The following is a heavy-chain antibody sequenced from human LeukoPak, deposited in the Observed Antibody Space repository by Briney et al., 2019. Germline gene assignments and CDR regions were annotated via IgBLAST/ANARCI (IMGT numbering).Heavy chain of an antibody. Sequence: SETLSLTCTVSGGSISSSSYYWGWIRQPPGKGLEWIGSIYYSGSTNYNPSLKSRVTMSVDTSKNQFSLKLSSVTAADTAVYCCARDGDKTEDYGDYVWVGNWFDPWGQGTLVTVSS. CDR3: ARDGDKTEDYGDYVWVGNWFDP. CDR2: IYYSGST. V-gene: IGHV4-39*07. CDR1: GGSISSSSYY. D-gene: IGHD4-17*01. J-gene: IGHJ5*02.